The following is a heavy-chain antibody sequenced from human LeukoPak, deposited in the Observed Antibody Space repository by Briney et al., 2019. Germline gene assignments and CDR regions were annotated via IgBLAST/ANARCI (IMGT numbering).Heavy chain of an antibody. D-gene: IGHD3-22*01. CDR2: IYYSGST. CDR3: ARVSTMIVVVGAFDI. Sequence: SETLSLTCTVSGGSISTYYWSWIRQPPGKGLEWIGFIYYSGSTNYNPSLKSRVTISVDTSKNQFSLKLSSVTAADTAVYYCARVSTMIVVVGAFDIWGQGTMVTVSS. CDR1: GGSISTYY. V-gene: IGHV4-59*12. J-gene: IGHJ3*02.